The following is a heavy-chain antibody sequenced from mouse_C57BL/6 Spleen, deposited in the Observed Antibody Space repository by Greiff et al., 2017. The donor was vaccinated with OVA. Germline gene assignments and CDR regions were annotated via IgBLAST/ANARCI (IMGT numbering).Heavy chain of an antibody. CDR3: ARTQLALSDY. Sequence: QVQLQQSGPELVKPGASVKISCKASGYAFSSSWMNWVKQRPGKGLEWIGRIYPGDGDTNYNGKFKGKATLTADKSSSTAYMQLSSLTSEDSAVYFCARTQLALSDYWGQGTTLTVSS. V-gene: IGHV1-82*01. J-gene: IGHJ2*01. CDR2: IYPGDGDT. CDR1: GYAFSSSW. D-gene: IGHD1-3*01.